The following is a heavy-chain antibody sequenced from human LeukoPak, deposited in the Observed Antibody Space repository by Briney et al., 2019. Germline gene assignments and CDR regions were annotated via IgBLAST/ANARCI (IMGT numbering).Heavy chain of an antibody. V-gene: IGHV4-59*01. D-gene: IGHD1-1*01. CDR3: ARGYFPYMDV. J-gene: IGHJ6*03. Sequence: TSETLSLTCTVSGDSFSSYYWSWIRQPPGKALEWIGHIYYSGSTNYNPSLKSRVTISIDTSKNQFSLKLSSVTAADTAVYYCARGYFPYMDVWGKGTTVTVSS. CDR1: GDSFSSYY. CDR2: IYYSGST.